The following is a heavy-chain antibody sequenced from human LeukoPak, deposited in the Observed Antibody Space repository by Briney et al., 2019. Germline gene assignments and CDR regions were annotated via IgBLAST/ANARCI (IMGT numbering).Heavy chain of an antibody. CDR3: ARGQRIRSGGSCLGY. CDR2: MNPNSGNT. D-gene: IGHD2-15*01. V-gene: IGHV1-8*01. Sequence: GASVTVSCKASGYTFTSYDINWVRQATGQGLEWMGWMNPNSGNTGYAQKFQGRVTMTRNTSISTAYMELSSLRSEDTAVYYCARGQRIRSGGSCLGYWGQGTLVTVSS. J-gene: IGHJ4*02. CDR1: GYTFTSYD.